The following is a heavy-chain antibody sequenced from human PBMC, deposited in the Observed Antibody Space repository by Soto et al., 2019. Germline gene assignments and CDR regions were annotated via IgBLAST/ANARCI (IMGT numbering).Heavy chain of an antibody. J-gene: IGHJ6*02. CDR3: AKDVQFSGSYYRYYYYGMAV. Sequence: GGSLRLSCAASGFTFSSYGMHWVRQAPGKGLEWVAVISYDGSNKYYADSVKGRFTISRDNSKNTLYLQMNSLRAEDTAVYYCAKDVQFSGSYYRYYYYGMAVWGQGTTVTVSS. CDR1: GFTFSSYG. CDR2: ISYDGSNK. D-gene: IGHD3-10*01. V-gene: IGHV3-30*18.